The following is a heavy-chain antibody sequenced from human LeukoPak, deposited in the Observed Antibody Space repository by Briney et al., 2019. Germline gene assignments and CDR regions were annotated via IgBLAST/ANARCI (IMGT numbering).Heavy chain of an antibody. V-gene: IGHV3-11*01. CDR1: GLTFSDYY. CDR3: ARSYVATRPVDY. Sequence: GGSLRLSCAASGLTFSDYYMSRIRQAPGKGLEWVSYISSSGSTIYYADSVKGRFTISRDNAKNSLYLQMNSLRAEDTAVYYCARSYVATRPVDYWGQGTLVTVSS. J-gene: IGHJ4*02. D-gene: IGHD5-12*01. CDR2: ISSSGSTI.